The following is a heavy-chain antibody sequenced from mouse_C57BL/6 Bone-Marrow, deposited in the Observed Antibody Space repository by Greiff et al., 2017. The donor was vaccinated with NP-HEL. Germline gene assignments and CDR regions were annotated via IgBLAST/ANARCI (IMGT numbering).Heavy chain of an antibody. CDR2: ISHGGSYT. D-gene: IGHD3-1*01. CDR1: GFTFSSYA. V-gene: IGHV5-4*01. Sequence: DVQLVEPGGGLVKPGGSLKLSCAASGFTFSSYAMSWVRQTPEQRLEWVATISHGGSYTYYPDNVKGRFTISIDNAKINLYLQMSHLKSEDTGMSYCARVGYCRFAYWGKGTLVTVSA. J-gene: IGHJ3*01. CDR3: ARVGYCRFAY.